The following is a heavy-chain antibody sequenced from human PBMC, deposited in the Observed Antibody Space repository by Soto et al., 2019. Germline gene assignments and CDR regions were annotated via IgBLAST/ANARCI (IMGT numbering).Heavy chain of an antibody. CDR1: GFTFGSYW. CDR3: ARDRILGSGTYDN. V-gene: IGHV3-74*01. Sequence: GGSLRLSCAASGFTFGSYWMHWVRQAPGKGLVWVSRIKTDGSETNYADSVKGRLTISRDSATSTLFLQMNSLRAEDTAVYYCARDRILGSGTYDNWGHGTLVTVSS. J-gene: IGHJ4*01. D-gene: IGHD3-10*01. CDR2: IKTDGSET.